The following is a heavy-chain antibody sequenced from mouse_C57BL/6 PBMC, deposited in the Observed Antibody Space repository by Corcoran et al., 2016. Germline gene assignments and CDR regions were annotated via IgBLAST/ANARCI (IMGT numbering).Heavy chain of an antibody. Sequence: EVQLQQSGPELVKPGASVKISCKASGYTFTDYYMNWVKQSHGKSLEWIGDINPNNGGTSYNQKFKGKATLTVDKSSSTAYMELRSLTSEDSAVYYCARSYWDFDYWGQGTTLTVSS. CDR2: INPNNGGT. CDR1: GYTFTDYY. CDR3: ARSYWDFDY. J-gene: IGHJ2*01. D-gene: IGHD4-1*01. V-gene: IGHV1-26*01.